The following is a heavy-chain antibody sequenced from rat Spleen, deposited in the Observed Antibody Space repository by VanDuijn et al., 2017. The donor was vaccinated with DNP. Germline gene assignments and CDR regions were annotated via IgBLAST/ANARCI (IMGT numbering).Heavy chain of an antibody. CDR1: GYSITSTY. Sequence: EVQLQESGPGLVKPSQSLSLTCSVTGYSITSTYWGWIRKFPGNKMEWMGYISYSGSSSYNPSFKSRVSITRDTSKNQFFLQLKSVTAEDTATYYCARYSSGGWFASWGQGTLVTVSS. V-gene: IGHV3-1*01. CDR2: ISYSGSS. D-gene: IGHD1-4*01. J-gene: IGHJ3*01. CDR3: ARYSSGGWFAS.